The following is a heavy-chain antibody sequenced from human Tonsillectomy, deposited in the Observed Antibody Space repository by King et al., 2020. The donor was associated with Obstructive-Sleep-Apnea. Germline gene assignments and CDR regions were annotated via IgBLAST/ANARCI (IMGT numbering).Heavy chain of an antibody. CDR2: ISCDGSNK. V-gene: IGHV3-30*03. J-gene: IGHJ2*01. Sequence: QVQLVESGGGVVQPGRSLRLSCAASGFTFSSNDGNWVRQAPGKGLEWVSFISCDGSNKFYADSVKGRFTISRDKSKHTLYLQMNSLRPEDTAVYYCAGGGKDYNLDWYFDLWGRGTLVTVSS. D-gene: IGHD5-24*01. CDR3: AGGGKDYNLDWYFDL. CDR1: GFTFSSND.